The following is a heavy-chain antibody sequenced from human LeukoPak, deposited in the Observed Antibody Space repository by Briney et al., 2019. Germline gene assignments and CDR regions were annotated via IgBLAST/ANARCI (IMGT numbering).Heavy chain of an antibody. D-gene: IGHD6-6*01. CDR1: GGSISSYY. V-gene: IGHV4-59*01. Sequence: SETPSLTCTVSGGSISSYYWSWIRQPPGKGLEWIGYIYYSGSTNYNPSLKSRVTISVDTSKNQFSLKLSSVTAADTAVYYCARDQGSSSYFDYWGQGTLVTVSS. CDR3: ARDQGSSSYFDY. CDR2: IYYSGST. J-gene: IGHJ4*02.